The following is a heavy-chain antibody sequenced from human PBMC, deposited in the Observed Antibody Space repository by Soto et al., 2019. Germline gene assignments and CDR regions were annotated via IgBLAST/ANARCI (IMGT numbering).Heavy chain of an antibody. CDR1: GFTFSSYA. Sequence: GGSLRLSCAASGFTFSSYAMSWVRQAPGKGLEWVSAISGSGGSTYYADSVKGRFTISRDNSKNTLYLQMNSLRAEDKSVYYRATAVGSGEYYFDYWGQGTLVTVSS. J-gene: IGHJ4*02. D-gene: IGHD1-1*01. CDR3: ATAVGSGEYYFDY. CDR2: ISGSGGST. V-gene: IGHV3-23*01.